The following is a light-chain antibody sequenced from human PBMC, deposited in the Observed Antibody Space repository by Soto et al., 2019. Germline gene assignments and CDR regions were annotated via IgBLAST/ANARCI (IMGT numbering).Light chain of an antibody. J-gene: IGLJ1*01. Sequence: SVLTQPASVSGSPGQSITISCTGTSSDVGSYNLVPWYQQHPGKAPKLMIYEGSKRPSGVSNRFSGSKSGNTASLTISGLQAEDEADYYCCSYAGSSTFVFGTGTKVTVL. CDR3: CSYAGSSTFV. CDR2: EGS. V-gene: IGLV2-23*03. CDR1: SSDVGSYNL.